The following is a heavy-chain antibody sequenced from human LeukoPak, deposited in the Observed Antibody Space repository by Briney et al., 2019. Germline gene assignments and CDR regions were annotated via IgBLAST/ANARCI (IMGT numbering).Heavy chain of an antibody. J-gene: IGHJ6*01. CDR3: AKNGAGSSGRNPGIAAAGTDYYYGMDV. Sequence: PGGSLRLSCAASGFTFSSYAMSWVRQAPGKGLEWVSVISGSGNTIYYADSVKGRFTISRDNSKNTLYLQMNSLRAEDTAVYYCAKNGAGSSGRNPGIAAAGTDYYYGMDVXXXGXXXXVSS. V-gene: IGHV3-23*01. D-gene: IGHD6-13*01. CDR1: GFTFSSYA. CDR2: ISGSGNTI.